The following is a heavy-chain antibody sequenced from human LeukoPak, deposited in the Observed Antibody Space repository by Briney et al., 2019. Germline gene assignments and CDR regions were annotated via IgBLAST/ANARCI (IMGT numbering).Heavy chain of an antibody. CDR3: ARGGGYSYPYNFDY. J-gene: IGHJ4*02. D-gene: IGHD5-18*01. CDR2: ISSSSSYI. Sequence: PGGSLRLSCAASGFTFSSYSMNWVRQAPGKGLEWVSSISSSSSYIYYADSVKGRFTISRDNAKNSLYLQMNSLRAEDTAVYYCARGGGYSYPYNFDYWGQGTLVTVSS. CDR1: GFTFSSYS. V-gene: IGHV3-21*01.